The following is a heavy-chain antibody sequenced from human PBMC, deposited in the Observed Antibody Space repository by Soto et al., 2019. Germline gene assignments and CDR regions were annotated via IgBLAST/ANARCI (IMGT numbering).Heavy chain of an antibody. CDR2: IIPILGIA. D-gene: IGHD2-15*01. Sequence: QVQLVQSGAEVKKPGSSVKVSCKASGGTFSSYTISWVRQAPGQGLEWMGRIIPILGIANYAQKFQGRVTITADKSTSTAYMEQSSLRSEDTGVYYCASSRTTRYYYYMDVWGKGTTVTVSS. J-gene: IGHJ6*03. V-gene: IGHV1-69*02. CDR3: ASSRTTRYYYYMDV. CDR1: GGTFSSYT.